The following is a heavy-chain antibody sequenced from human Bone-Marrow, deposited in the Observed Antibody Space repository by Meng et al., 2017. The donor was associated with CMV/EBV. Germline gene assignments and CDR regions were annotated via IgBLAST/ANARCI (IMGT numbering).Heavy chain of an antibody. CDR2: ISSGSSYI. Sequence: GESLKISCAASAFTFSDYNMNWVRQAPGKGLEWVSSISSGSSYIYYADSVKGRFTISRDNAKDSLYLQMTSLRAEDTAVYFCVRSNNFEYWGQGTLVTVSS. D-gene: IGHD1/OR15-1a*01. J-gene: IGHJ4*02. V-gene: IGHV3-21*01. CDR1: AFTFSDYN. CDR3: VRSNNFEY.